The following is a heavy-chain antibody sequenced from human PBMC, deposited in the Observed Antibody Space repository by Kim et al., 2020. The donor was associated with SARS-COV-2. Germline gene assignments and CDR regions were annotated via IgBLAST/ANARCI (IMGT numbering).Heavy chain of an antibody. V-gene: IGHV1-69*13. Sequence: SVKVSCKASGGTFSSYAISWVRQAPGQGLEWMGGIIPIFGTANYAQKFQGRVTITADESTSTAYMELSSLRSEDTAVYYCAYGGNSGIRGVYYYYGMDVWGQGTTVTVSS. J-gene: IGHJ6*02. CDR2: IIPIFGTA. CDR1: GGTFSSYA. D-gene: IGHD7-27*01. CDR3: AYGGNSGIRGVYYYYGMDV.